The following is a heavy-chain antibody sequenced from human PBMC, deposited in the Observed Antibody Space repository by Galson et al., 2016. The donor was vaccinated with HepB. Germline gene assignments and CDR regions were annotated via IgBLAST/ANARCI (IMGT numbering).Heavy chain of an antibody. CDR2: IYPGDSDT. CDR1: GYRFSNYW. V-gene: IGHV5-51*01. D-gene: IGHD3-10*01. J-gene: IGHJ2*01. CDR3: VRHEGDPSFWYCNL. Sequence: QSGAEVKKPGESLRISCKGSGYRFSNYWIGWVRQMPGKGLEYMGIIYPGDSDTRYGPSFQGQVTISADTSIRTAYLQWSSLNASDTAMYYCVRHEGDPSFWYCNLWGRGTLVTVS.